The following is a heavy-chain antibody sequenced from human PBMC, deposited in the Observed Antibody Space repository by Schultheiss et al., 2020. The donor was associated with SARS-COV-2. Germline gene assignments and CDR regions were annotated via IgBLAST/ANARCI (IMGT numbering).Heavy chain of an antibody. D-gene: IGHD2-21*01. CDR2: INPSGGST. Sequence: GESLKISCAASGFTFTSYYMHWVRQAPGQGLEWMGIINPSGGSTSYAQKFQGRVTMTRDTSISTAYMELSSLRSEDTAVYYCARGGRAVVIAIRRVGLWFDPWGQGTLVTVSS. CDR1: GFTFTSYY. V-gene: IGHV1-46*01. J-gene: IGHJ5*02. CDR3: ARGGRAVVIAIRRVGLWFDP.